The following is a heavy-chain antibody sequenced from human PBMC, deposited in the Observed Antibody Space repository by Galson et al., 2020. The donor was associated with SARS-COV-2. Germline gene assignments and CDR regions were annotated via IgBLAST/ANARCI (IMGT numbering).Heavy chain of an antibody. J-gene: IGHJ4*02. Sequence: GGSLRLSCAASGFTFSSYGMHWVRQAPGKGLEWVAVISYDGSNKYYADSVKGRFTISRDNSKNTLYLQMNSLRAEDTAVYYCAKSLPQPNTYYYGSGSYYNAPDLWGQGTLVTVSS. CDR1: GFTFSSYG. D-gene: IGHD3-10*01. CDR2: ISYDGSNK. CDR3: AKSLPQPNTYYYGSGSYYNAPDL. V-gene: IGHV3-30*18.